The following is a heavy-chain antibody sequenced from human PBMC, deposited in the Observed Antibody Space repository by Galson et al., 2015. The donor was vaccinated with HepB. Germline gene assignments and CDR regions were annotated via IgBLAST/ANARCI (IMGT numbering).Heavy chain of an antibody. J-gene: IGHJ6*02. CDR1: GFTFSSYS. D-gene: IGHD1-14*01. Sequence: SLRLSCAASGFTFSSYSMNWVRQAPGKGLEWVSYISSSSSTIYYADSVKGRFTISRDNAKNSLYLQMNSLRAEDTAVYYCARDLPEDTWGDYYGMDVWGQGTTVTVSS. CDR3: ARDLPEDTWGDYYGMDV. CDR2: ISSSSSTI. V-gene: IGHV3-48*01.